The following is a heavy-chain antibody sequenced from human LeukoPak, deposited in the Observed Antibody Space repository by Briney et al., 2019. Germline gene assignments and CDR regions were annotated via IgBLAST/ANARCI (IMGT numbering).Heavy chain of an antibody. CDR3: AREVVVAARINWFDS. CDR2: IKEDGSEK. D-gene: IGHD2-15*01. Sequence: GGSLRLSCAASGFTFSTYWMSWVRQAPGKGLEWVANIKEDGSEKYYVDSVKGRFTTSRDNAKNTLYLEMNSLRAEDTAVYFCAREVVVAARINWFDSWGQGTLVTVSS. CDR1: GFTFSTYW. J-gene: IGHJ5*01. V-gene: IGHV3-7*01.